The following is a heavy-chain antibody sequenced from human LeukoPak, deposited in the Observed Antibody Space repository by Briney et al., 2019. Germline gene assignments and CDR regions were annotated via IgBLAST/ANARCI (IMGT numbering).Heavy chain of an antibody. CDR1: GGSISSSSYY. D-gene: IGHD3-22*01. CDR2: IYYRGIT. Sequence: SETLSLTCTVSGGSISSSSYYWGWIRQPPGKGLEWIGSIYYRGITYYNPSLKSRVTISVDTSKNQFSLKLSSVTAADTAVYYCARVVYDSSTYPKSYFDFWGQGTLVTVSS. J-gene: IGHJ4*02. CDR3: ARVVYDSSTYPKSYFDF. V-gene: IGHV4-39*07.